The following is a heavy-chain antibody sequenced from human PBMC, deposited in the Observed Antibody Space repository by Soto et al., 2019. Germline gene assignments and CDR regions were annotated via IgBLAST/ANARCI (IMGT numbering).Heavy chain of an antibody. D-gene: IGHD6-19*01. CDR1: GFTFSSYS. CDR3: AKDHNSGWYPQTSYFDY. CDR2: ISSSSSYI. Sequence: GGSLRLSCAASGFTFSSYSMNWVRQAPGKGLEWVSSISSSSSYIYYADSVKGRFTISRDNSKNTLYLQMNSLRAEDTAVYYCAKDHNSGWYPQTSYFDYWGQGTLVTVSS. V-gene: IGHV3-21*04. J-gene: IGHJ4*02.